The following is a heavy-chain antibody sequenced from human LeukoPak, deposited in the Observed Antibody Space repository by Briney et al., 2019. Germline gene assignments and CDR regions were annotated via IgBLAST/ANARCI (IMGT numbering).Heavy chain of an antibody. CDR3: ASALPADHFDF. CDR1: GFTFSNYW. CDR2: IKYYGSEK. V-gene: IGHV3-7*01. Sequence: PGGSLRLSCAASGFTFSNYWTSWVRQAPGKGLEWVANIKYYGSEKYYADSVRGRFTISRDNAKNSLYLQMNSLRAEDTAVYYCASALPADHFDFWGQGTLVTVSS. J-gene: IGHJ4*02.